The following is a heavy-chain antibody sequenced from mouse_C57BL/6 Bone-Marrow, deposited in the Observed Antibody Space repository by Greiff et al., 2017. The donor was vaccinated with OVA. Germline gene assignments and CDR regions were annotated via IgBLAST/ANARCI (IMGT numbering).Heavy chain of an antibody. CDR3: ASIYDGYPMDY. V-gene: IGHV1-66*01. Sequence: VQLQQSGAELARPGASVKISCKASGYSFTSYYIHWVKQRPGQGLEWIGWIYPGSGNTKYNEKFKGKATLTADTSSSTAYMQLSSLTSEDSAVYYCASIYDGYPMDYWGQGTSVTVSS. J-gene: IGHJ4*01. D-gene: IGHD2-3*01. CDR2: IYPGSGNT. CDR1: GYSFTSYY.